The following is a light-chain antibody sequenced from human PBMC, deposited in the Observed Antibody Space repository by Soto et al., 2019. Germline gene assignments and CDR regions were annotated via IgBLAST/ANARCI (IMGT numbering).Light chain of an antibody. CDR2: GAS. J-gene: IGKJ2*01. CDR3: QLYGNSPLYT. Sequence: EIVLTQSPGTLSLSPGERATLSCRAGQTVSRSYLAWYQQIRGQAPRLLIYGASSRATGIPDRFSGSGSGTDFTLTISRLEPEDFAIYYCQLYGNSPLYTFGQGTKLEIK. CDR1: QTVSRSY. V-gene: IGKV3-20*01.